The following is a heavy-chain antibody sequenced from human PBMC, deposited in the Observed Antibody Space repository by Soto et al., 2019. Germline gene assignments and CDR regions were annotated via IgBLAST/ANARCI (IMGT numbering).Heavy chain of an antibody. CDR2: VYHSGST. CDR3: ARDTGLAPTVWGY. V-gene: IGHV4-31*03. Sequence: QVQLQESGPGLVKPSQTLSLTCSVSGDSIRGGGHYWNWIRQFPGKGLAWIGYVYHSGSTHYNPSLRGRLTISIDTSKNQFSLRLISVTAADTALYYCARDTGLAPTVWGYWGQGTQVTVSS. D-gene: IGHD7-27*01. J-gene: IGHJ4*03. CDR1: GDSIRGGGHY.